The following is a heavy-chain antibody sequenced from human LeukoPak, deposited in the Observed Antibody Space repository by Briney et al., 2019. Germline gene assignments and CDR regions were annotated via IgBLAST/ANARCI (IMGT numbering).Heavy chain of an antibody. J-gene: IGHJ6*02. D-gene: IGHD1-7*01. V-gene: IGHV1-69*04. CDR2: IIPILGIA. Sequence: SVKVSCKASGGTFSSYAISWVRQAPGQGLEWMGRIIPILGIANYAQKFQGRVTITADKSTSTAYMELSSLRSEDTAVYYCARGRSGTTTRDYYYGMDIWGQGTTVTVSS. CDR1: GGTFSSYA. CDR3: ARGRSGTTTRDYYYGMDI.